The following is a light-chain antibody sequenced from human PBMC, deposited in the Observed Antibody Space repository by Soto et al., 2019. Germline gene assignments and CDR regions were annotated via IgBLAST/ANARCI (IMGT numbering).Light chain of an antibody. V-gene: IGKV1-5*03. Sequence: DIQMTQSPSTLSASVGDRLTITCRASQSISSWLAWYQQKPGKAPKLLIYKASSLESGVPSRFSGSGSGTEFTLPISSLQPDDFAAYYCQQYDSYPRPFGQGTKVEIK. CDR1: QSISSW. CDR3: QQYDSYPRP. CDR2: KAS. J-gene: IGKJ1*01.